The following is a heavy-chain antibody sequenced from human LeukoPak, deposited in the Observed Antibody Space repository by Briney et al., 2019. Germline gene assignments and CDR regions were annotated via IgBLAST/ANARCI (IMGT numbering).Heavy chain of an antibody. D-gene: IGHD5-24*01. J-gene: IGHJ3*02. CDR2: INWNGGST. CDR1: GFTFDDYG. Sequence: GGSLRLSCAASGFTFDDYGMSWVCQAPGKGLEWVSGINWNGGSTGYADSVKGRFTISRDNAKNSLYLQMNSLRAEDTAVYYCARVAWLQVVGAFDIWGQGTMVTVSS. CDR3: ARVAWLQVVGAFDI. V-gene: IGHV3-20*04.